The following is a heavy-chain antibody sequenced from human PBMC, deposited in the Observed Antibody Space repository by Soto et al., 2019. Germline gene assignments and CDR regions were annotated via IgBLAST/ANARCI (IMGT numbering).Heavy chain of an antibody. J-gene: IGHJ4*02. CDR3: TRHTGYDSSLDY. Sequence: GESLKISCQGSGYTFTGHWISWVRQMPGKGLEWMGRIDPSDSYTDYSPTVQGHVTMSADKSIDTAYLQWSSLQASDTAVYYCTRHTGYDSSLDYWGQGTLVTVSS. D-gene: IGHD5-12*01. V-gene: IGHV5-10-1*01. CDR1: GYTFTGHW. CDR2: IDPSDSYT.